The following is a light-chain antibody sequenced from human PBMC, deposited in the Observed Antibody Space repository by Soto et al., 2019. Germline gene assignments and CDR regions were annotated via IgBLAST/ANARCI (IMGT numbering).Light chain of an antibody. CDR2: GNS. J-gene: IGLJ1*01. CDR3: QSYDNSLSGSGV. Sequence: QSVLTQPPSVSAAPGQKVTISCSGSSSNIGNNYVSWYQHVPGTAPRLLIFGNSNRPSGVPDRFSGSKSGPSAFLAITGLQAEDEADYYCQSYDNSLSGSGVFGNGTKVTVL. CDR1: SSNIGNNY. V-gene: IGLV1-40*01.